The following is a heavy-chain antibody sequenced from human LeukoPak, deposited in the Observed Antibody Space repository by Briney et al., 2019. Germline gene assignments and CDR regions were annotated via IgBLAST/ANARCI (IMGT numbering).Heavy chain of an antibody. V-gene: IGHV3-21*01. CDR1: GFTFSSYS. Sequence: PGGSLRLSCAASGFTFSSYSMNWVRQAPGKGLEWVSSISSSSSYIYYADSVKGRFTISRDNAKNSLYLQMNSLRAEDTAVYYCARDTGLRDSSGYDYWGQGTLVTVSS. CDR3: ARDTGLRDSSGYDY. CDR2: ISSSSSYI. D-gene: IGHD3-22*01. J-gene: IGHJ4*02.